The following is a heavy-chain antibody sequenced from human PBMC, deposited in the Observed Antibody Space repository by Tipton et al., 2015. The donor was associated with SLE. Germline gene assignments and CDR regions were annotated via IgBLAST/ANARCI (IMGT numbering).Heavy chain of an antibody. CDR3: ARGITGPTLGIGYYYGMDV. D-gene: IGHD1/OR15-1a*01. J-gene: IGHJ6*02. CDR1: GGSISSSSYY. V-gene: IGHV4-39*07. Sequence: TLSLTCTVSGGSISSSSYYWSWIRQPPGKGLEWIGEINHSGSTNYNPSLKSRVTISVDASKNQFSLKLSSVTAADTAVYYCARGITGPTLGIGYYYGMDVWGQGTTVTVSS. CDR2: INHSGST.